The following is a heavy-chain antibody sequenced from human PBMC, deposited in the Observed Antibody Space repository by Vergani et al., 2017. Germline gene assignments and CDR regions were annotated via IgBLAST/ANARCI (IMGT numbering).Heavy chain of an antibody. CDR2: ISGSGGST. Sequence: EVQLLESGGGLVQPGGSLRLSCAASGFTFSSYAMSWVRQAPGKGLEWVSAISGSGGSTYSADSVKGRFTISRNNSKNTLYLQMNSLRAEDTAVYYCAKAHSSGWYPTWGQGTLVTVSS. J-gene: IGHJ5*02. V-gene: IGHV3-23*01. CDR1: GFTFSSYA. CDR3: AKAHSSGWYPT. D-gene: IGHD6-19*01.